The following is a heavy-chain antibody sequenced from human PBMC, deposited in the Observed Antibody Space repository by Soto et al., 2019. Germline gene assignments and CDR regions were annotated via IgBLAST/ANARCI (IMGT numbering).Heavy chain of an antibody. D-gene: IGHD1-1*01. Sequence: GGSLRLSCAASGFTLSTYSMNWVRQAPGKGLEWLSYISSSGSSISYRDSVKGRFTISRDNAKNSLYLQIDSLGAEDTAVYYCARSRYNDYWGQGTLVTVSS. CDR3: ARSRYNDY. V-gene: IGHV3-48*01. J-gene: IGHJ4*02. CDR2: ISSSGSSI. CDR1: GFTLSTYS.